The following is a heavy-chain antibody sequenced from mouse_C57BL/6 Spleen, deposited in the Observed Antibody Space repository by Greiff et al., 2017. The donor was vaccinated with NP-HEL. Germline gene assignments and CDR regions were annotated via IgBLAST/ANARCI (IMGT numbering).Heavy chain of an antibody. Sequence: VQLQQSGAELVKPGASVKLSCTASGFNIKDYYMHWVKQRTEQGLAWIGRIDPEDGETKYAPKFPGKATITADTSSNTAYLQLSSLTSEDTAVYYCARGHYYGSSYPAWFAYWGQGTLVTVSA. J-gene: IGHJ3*01. CDR2: IDPEDGET. CDR1: GFNIKDYY. CDR3: ARGHYYGSSYPAWFAY. D-gene: IGHD1-1*01. V-gene: IGHV14-2*01.